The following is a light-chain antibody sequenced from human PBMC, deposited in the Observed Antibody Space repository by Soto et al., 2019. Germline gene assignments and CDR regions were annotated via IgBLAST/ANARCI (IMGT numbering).Light chain of an antibody. CDR1: SSDVGGYNY. Sequence: ALTQPASVSWSPGQSITISCTVTSSDVGGYNYVSWYQQHPGRAPKLMIYEVSNRPSGVSNRFSGSKYGNTASLTISGLQAEDEADYYCSSYTSSSNYVFGTGTKVTVL. CDR2: EVS. V-gene: IGLV2-14*01. CDR3: SSYTSSSNYV. J-gene: IGLJ1*01.